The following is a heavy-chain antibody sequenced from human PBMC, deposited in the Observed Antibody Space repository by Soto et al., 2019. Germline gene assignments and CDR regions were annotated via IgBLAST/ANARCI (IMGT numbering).Heavy chain of an antibody. CDR2: AYYSGDT. Sequence: SETLSLTCSVSGGSISRYYWSWIRQPPGKGLEWIGYAYYSGDTGYNPSLQSRVTTAVDTSKNQVSLKLTSVTAADTAVYYCARDRSTYGGGGTGEVKENWFDPWGQGALVTVSS. D-gene: IGHD2-8*01. CDR3: ARDRSTYGGGGTGEVKENWFDP. V-gene: IGHV4-59*01. CDR1: GGSISRYY. J-gene: IGHJ5*02.